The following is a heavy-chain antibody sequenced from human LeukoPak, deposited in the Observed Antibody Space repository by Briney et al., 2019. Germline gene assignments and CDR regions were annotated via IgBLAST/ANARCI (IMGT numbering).Heavy chain of an antibody. J-gene: IGHJ4*02. CDR3: ASSPNSYGHFDY. Sequence: PGGSLRLSCAASGFTFSSYRMNWVRQAPGKGLEWVSSISSSSTYINYTDSVKGRFTISRDNAKNSLNLQMNSLRAEDTAVYYCASSPNSYGHFDYWGQGTLVTVSS. CDR1: GFTFSSYR. D-gene: IGHD5-18*01. CDR2: ISSSSTYI. V-gene: IGHV3-21*01.